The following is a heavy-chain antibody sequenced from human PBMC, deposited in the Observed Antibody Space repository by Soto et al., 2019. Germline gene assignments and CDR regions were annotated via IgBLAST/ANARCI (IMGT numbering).Heavy chain of an antibody. Sequence: PSETLSLTCTVSAGSISGYFWGWIRQPPGKEPELIAYIHYLGSAYYNPSLRSRVTISVATSRNQFSLQLSSVNAADTAVYYCVRVGRIAISDTWFAPWGQGTLVTVSS. CDR1: AGSISGYF. D-gene: IGHD6-13*01. CDR3: VRVGRIAISDTWFAP. V-gene: IGHV4-59*01. J-gene: IGHJ5*02. CDR2: IHYLGSA.